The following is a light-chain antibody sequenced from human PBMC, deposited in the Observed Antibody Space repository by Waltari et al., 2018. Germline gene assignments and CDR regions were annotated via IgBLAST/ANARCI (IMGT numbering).Light chain of an antibody. CDR1: QSVGSY. V-gene: IGKV3-11*01. CDR3: QQYYTIPHT. Sequence: EIVLTQSPATLSLSPGDTATLSCRASQSVGSYLAWYQQRPGQPPRLLIYDASNRATGVPARFRGSGSGTDFTLTISGLQAEDLAVYYCQQYYTIPHTFGQGTKLEI. CDR2: DAS. J-gene: IGKJ2*01.